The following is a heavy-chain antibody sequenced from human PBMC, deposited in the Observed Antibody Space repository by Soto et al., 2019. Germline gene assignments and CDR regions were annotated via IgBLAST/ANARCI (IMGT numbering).Heavy chain of an antibody. CDR2: INPSGGST. CDR1: GYTFTSYY. J-gene: IGHJ6*02. V-gene: IGHV1-46*01. Sequence: ASVKVSCKASGYTFTSYYIHWVRQAPGQGLEWVGIINPSGGSTSYAQKFQGRVTMTRDTSTSTVYMEVSGLRSEDTAMYYCAAASGHYYYYYGMDVRGQRTTVTVSS. D-gene: IGHD6-25*01. CDR3: AAASGHYYYYYGMDV.